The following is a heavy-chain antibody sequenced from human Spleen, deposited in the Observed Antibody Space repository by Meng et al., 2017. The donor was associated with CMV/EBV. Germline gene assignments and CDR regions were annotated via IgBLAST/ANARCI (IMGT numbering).Heavy chain of an antibody. V-gene: IGHV2-5*01. D-gene: IGHD2-2*01. CDR1: SGVG. Sequence: SGVGVGWMRQPPGKALEWLGLIYWNDDKRYSPSLNNRLTITKDDSKNQVVLRMTNMDPVDTATYYCAHRPGLEDCTTTSCYNWFDPWGQGTLVTVSS. CDR3: AHRPGLEDCTTTSCYNWFDP. J-gene: IGHJ5*02. CDR2: IYWNDDK.